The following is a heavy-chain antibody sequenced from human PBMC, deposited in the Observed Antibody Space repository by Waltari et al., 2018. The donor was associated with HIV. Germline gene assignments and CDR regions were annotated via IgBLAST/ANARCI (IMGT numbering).Heavy chain of an antibody. V-gene: IGHV3-33*01. CDR1: GFRVSDYG. Sequence: VQLEESGGGVVQPGRSRRLSCAASGFRVSDYGMHWVRQALGKGLRWVAVIWYDGSKKEYSESVEGRFTISKDKSKNTLFLQMNSLRVDDTAVYFCARVPFASSWSADSFDVWGPGTRITVSS. CDR2: IWYDGSKK. CDR3: ARVPFASSWSADSFDV. D-gene: IGHD6-13*01. J-gene: IGHJ3*01.